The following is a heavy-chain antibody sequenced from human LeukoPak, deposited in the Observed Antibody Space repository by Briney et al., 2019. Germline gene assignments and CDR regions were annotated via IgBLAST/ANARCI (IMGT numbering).Heavy chain of an antibody. D-gene: IGHD1-1*01. Sequence: PGGSLRLSCAASGFTFSNYWMSWVRQAPGKGLEWVANIKNDGSKKYYMDSVKGRFTISRDNAKNSLYLQMNSLRVEDTAVYYCASLNNDDYWGQGTLVTVPS. J-gene: IGHJ4*02. V-gene: IGHV3-7*01. CDR2: IKNDGSKK. CDR1: GFTFSNYW. CDR3: ASLNNDDY.